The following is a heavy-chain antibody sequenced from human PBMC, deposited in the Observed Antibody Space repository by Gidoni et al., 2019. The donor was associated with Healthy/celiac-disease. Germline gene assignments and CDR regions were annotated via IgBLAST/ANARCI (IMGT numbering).Heavy chain of an antibody. D-gene: IGHD6-19*01. CDR1: GFTFSSYE. Sequence: EVQLVESGGGLVQPGGSLRLSCAASGFTFSSYEMNWVRQAPGKGLEWVSYISSSGSTIYYADSVKGRFTISRDNAKNSLYLQMNSLRAEDTAVYYCARDPGYSSGWPTWGQETLVTVSS. V-gene: IGHV3-48*03. CDR3: ARDPGYSSGWPT. J-gene: IGHJ4*02. CDR2: ISSSGSTI.